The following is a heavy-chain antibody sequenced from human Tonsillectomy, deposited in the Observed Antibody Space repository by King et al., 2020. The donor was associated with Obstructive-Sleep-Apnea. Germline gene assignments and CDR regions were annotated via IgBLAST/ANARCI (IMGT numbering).Heavy chain of an antibody. V-gene: IGHV3-23*04. CDR3: AGETDDYSSSWRPIDY. J-gene: IGHJ4*02. CDR2: ISGSGGST. CDR1: GFTFSNYA. D-gene: IGHD6-13*01. Sequence: VQLVESGGGLVQPGGSLRLSCGASGFTFSNYAMSWVRQAPGKGLEWVSVISGSGGSTYYADSVKGRFTISRDNSKNTMSLQMNSLRAEDTAVYYCAGETDDYSSSWRPIDYWGQGTLVTVSS.